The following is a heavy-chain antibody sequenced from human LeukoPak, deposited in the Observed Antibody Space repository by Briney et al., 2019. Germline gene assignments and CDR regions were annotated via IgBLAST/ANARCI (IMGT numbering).Heavy chain of an antibody. D-gene: IGHD1-26*01. V-gene: IGHV3-30-3*01. Sequence: GGSLRLSCAASGFTFSSYAMHWVRQAPGKGLEWVAVISYDGSNKYYADSVKGRFTISRDNSKNTLYLQMNSLRAEDTAVYYCARPTAGWVNSAFDIRGQGTMVTVSS. CDR2: ISYDGSNK. J-gene: IGHJ3*02. CDR3: ARPTAGWVNSAFDI. CDR1: GFTFSSYA.